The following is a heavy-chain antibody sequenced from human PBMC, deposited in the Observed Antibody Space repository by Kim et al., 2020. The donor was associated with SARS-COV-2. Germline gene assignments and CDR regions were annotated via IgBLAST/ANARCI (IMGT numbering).Heavy chain of an antibody. CDR2: IYSGGSST. V-gene: IGHV3-23*03. J-gene: IGHJ4*02. Sequence: GGSLRLSCAASGFTFSSYAMSWVRQAPGKGLEWVSVIYSGGSSTYYADSVKGRFTISRDNSKNTLYLQMNSLRAEDTAVYYCAKDRCDSSGIGDYWGQGTLVTVSS. CDR1: GFTFSSYA. D-gene: IGHD3-22*01. CDR3: AKDRCDSSGIGDY.